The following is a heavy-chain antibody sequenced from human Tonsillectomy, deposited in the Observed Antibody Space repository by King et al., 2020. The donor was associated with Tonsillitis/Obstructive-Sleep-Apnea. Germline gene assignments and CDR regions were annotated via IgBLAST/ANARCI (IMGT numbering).Heavy chain of an antibody. CDR3: AREGYDFWSGHRYYMDV. V-gene: IGHV3-13*04. D-gene: IGHD3-3*01. Sequence: VQLVESGGGLAQPGGSLRLSCEASGFTFSSYDMHWVRQVTGKGLEWVSAIGTAGYTYYPGSVKGRFTISRENAKNSLYLQMNNLRAGDTAVYYCAREGYDFWSGHRYYMDVWGKGTTVTVSS. CDR2: IGTAGYT. CDR1: GFTFSSYD. J-gene: IGHJ6*03.